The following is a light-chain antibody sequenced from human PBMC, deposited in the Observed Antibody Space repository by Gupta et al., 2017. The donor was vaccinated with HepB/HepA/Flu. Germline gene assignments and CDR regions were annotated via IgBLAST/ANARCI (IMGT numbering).Light chain of an antibody. CDR3: QQGYSSPLFT. Sequence: DIQMTQSPSYLSASVGDRVTITCRASHSINTFLNWDQQKPGKAPNLLIYDASTLQSGVPSRFSGSGSGADFTLTISNLQPEDFAAYYYQQGYSSPLFTFGPGTRVDIK. CDR1: HSINTF. J-gene: IGKJ3*01. CDR2: DAS. V-gene: IGKV1-39*01.